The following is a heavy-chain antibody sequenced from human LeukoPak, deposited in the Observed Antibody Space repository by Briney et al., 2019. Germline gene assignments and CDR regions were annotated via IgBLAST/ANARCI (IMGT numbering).Heavy chain of an antibody. CDR1: GFTFSGYW. CDR3: ARAKVLRYFDGSGAFDI. Sequence: GGSLRLSCAASGFTFSGYWMAWVRQAPGRGLEWVAHIKQDGSEKNYVDPVKGRFTISRDNAKNSLYLQMNSLRAEDTAVYYCARAKVLRYFDGSGAFDIWGQGTMVTVSS. J-gene: IGHJ3*02. V-gene: IGHV3-7*04. CDR2: IKQDGSEK. D-gene: IGHD3-9*01.